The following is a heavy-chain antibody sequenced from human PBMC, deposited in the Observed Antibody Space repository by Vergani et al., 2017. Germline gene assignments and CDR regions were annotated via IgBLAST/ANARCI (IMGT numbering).Heavy chain of an antibody. D-gene: IGHD3-10*01. V-gene: IGHV3-30*18. CDR1: GFSFSDHY. CDR3: AKGGPHYYGSGTYYFDF. Sequence: QVQLVESGGGLVKPGGSLRLSCAASGFSFSDHYMTWIRQAPGKGLEWVSVISYDGNKKNYADSVKGRFTISRDISKNTLFLQLNSLRAEDTAVYYCAKGGPHYYGSGTYYFDFWGQGTLVTVSS. CDR2: ISYDGNKK. J-gene: IGHJ4*02.